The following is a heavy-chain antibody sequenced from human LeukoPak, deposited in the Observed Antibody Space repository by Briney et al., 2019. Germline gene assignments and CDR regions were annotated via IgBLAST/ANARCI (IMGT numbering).Heavy chain of an antibody. CDR2: INSDGSST. D-gene: IGHD2-2*01. Sequence: GGSLRLSCAASGFTFSSYWMHWVRQAPGKGLVWVSRINSDGSSTSYADSVKGRFTISRDNAKNTLYLQMNSLRAEDTAVYYCASSTSCYRHLDYWGQGTLVTVSS. CDR1: GFTFSSYW. V-gene: IGHV3-74*01. CDR3: ASSTSCYRHLDY. J-gene: IGHJ4*02.